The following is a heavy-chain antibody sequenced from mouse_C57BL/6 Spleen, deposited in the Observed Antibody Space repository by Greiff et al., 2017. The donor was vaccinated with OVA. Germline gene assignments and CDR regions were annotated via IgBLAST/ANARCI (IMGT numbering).Heavy chain of an antibody. D-gene: IGHD2-4*01. CDR2: IHPNSGST. Sequence: QVQLQQPGAELVKPGASVKLSCKASGYTFTSYWMHWVKQRPGQGLEWIGMIHPNSGSTNYNEKFKSKATLTVDKSSSTAYMQLSSLTSEDSAVYYCAREERLRRDFDYWGQGTTLTVSS. CDR3: AREERLRRDFDY. J-gene: IGHJ2*01. CDR1: GYTFTSYW. V-gene: IGHV1-64*01.